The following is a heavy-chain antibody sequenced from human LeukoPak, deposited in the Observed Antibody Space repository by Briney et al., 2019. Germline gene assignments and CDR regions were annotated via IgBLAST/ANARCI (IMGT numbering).Heavy chain of an antibody. Sequence: GGSLRLSCAASGFTVSSNYMSWVRQAPGKGLEWVSVIYSGGSTYYADSVKGRFTISRDNSKNMVFLQMNSLRAEDTAVYYCARGSIVGARGLGDYWGQGTLVTVSS. CDR2: IYSGGST. CDR3: ARGSIVGARGLGDY. J-gene: IGHJ4*02. D-gene: IGHD1-26*01. CDR1: GFTVSSNY. V-gene: IGHV3-53*05.